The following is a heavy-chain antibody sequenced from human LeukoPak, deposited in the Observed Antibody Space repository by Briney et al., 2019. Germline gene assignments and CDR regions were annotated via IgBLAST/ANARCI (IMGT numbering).Heavy chain of an antibody. CDR2: ISAYNGNT. CDR3: ARVDSTGGWFGPPHFDY. D-gene: IGHD3-10*01. J-gene: IGHJ4*02. V-gene: IGHV1-18*01. Sequence: ASVKVSCKASGYTFTSYGISWVRQAPGQGLEWMGWISAYNGNTNYAQKLQGRVIMTTDTSTSTAYMELRSLRSDDTAVYYCARVDSTGGWFGPPHFDYWGQGTLVTVSS. CDR1: GYTFTSYG.